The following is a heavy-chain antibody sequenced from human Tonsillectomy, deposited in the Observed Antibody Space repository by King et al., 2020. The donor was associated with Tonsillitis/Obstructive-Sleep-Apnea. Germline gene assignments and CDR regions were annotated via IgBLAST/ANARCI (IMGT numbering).Heavy chain of an antibody. J-gene: IGHJ3*01. CDR3: ARVNFGVLGMGAFDL. D-gene: IGHD3-16*01. V-gene: IGHV3-30*04. CDR2: ISYDGSSK. Sequence: QLVQSGGGVVQPGGSLRLSCTASGFTFNTYAIHWVRQAPGKGLEWVALISYDGSSKYYAHSVMGRFTISRDNSKNSLYLQMNSLRTDDTSLYYCARVNFGVLGMGAFDLWGQGTMVTVSS. CDR1: GFTFNTYA.